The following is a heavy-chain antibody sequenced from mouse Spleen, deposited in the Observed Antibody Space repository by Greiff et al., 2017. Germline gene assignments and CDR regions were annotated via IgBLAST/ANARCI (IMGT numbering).Heavy chain of an antibody. V-gene: IGHV1-52*01. J-gene: IGHJ1*01. Sequence: QVQLQQPGAELVRPGSSVKLSCKASGYTFTSYWMHWVKQRPIQGLEWIGNIDPSDSETHYNQKFKDKATLTVDKSSSTAYMQLSSLTSEDSAVYYCARFPITTAEGWYFDVWGAGTTVTVSS. CDR1: GYTFTSYW. CDR2: IDPSDSET. CDR3: ARFPITTAEGWYFDV. D-gene: IGHD1-2*01.